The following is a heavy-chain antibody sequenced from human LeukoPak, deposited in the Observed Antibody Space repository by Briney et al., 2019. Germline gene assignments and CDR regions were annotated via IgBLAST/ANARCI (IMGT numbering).Heavy chain of an antibody. CDR2: IRSKANSYET. CDR3: SSGAVAATDDAFDM. D-gene: IGHD6-19*01. J-gene: IGHJ3*02. CDR1: GFTFSGSA. Sequence: GGSLRLSCAASGFTFSGSAMHWVRQASGKGLEWVGRIRSKANSYETAYVASVKGRFTISRDDSKNTAYLQMNSLKIEDTAVYFCSSGAVAATDDAFDMWGQGTMVTVSS. V-gene: IGHV3-73*01.